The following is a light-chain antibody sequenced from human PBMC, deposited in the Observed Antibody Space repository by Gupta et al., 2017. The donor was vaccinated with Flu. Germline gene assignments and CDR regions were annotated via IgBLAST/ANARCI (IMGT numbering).Light chain of an antibody. Sequence: QSVLPQPPSASGSPGQRVIIACSGSGSNIGSNFLHWYQQLPGQAPELLIYRNDQRPSGVPVRFTASKSGTSGSLAISGLRSEDEADYYCSTWDDSLSGPVFGGGTKVTVL. CDR3: STWDDSLSGPV. CDR1: GSNIGSNF. J-gene: IGLJ3*02. V-gene: IGLV1-47*01. CDR2: RND.